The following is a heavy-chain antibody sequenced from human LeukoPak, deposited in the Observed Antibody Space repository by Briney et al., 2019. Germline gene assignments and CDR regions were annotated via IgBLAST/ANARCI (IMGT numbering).Heavy chain of an antibody. Sequence: GGSLRLSCAASGFTFSSYGMHWVRQAPGKGLEWVAFIRYDGSNKYYADSVKGRFTISRDNSKNTLYLQMNSLRAEDTAVYYCAKDPTPGYSSSRYCRDWGQGTLVTVSS. J-gene: IGHJ4*02. CDR3: AKDPTPGYSSSRYCRD. V-gene: IGHV3-30*02. CDR1: GFTFSSYG. D-gene: IGHD6-13*01. CDR2: IRYDGSNK.